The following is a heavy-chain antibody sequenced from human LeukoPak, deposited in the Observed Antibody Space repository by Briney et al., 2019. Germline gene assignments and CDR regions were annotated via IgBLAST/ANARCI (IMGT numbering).Heavy chain of an antibody. CDR1: GYTFTGYY. D-gene: IGHD1-26*01. Sequence: ASVKVSCKASGYTFTGYYMHWVRQAPVQGLEWMGRINPNSGGTNYAQKFQGRVTITRDTSISTAYMELSRLRSDDTAVYYCARRLSGSYLDYWGQGTLVTVSS. CDR2: INPNSGGT. CDR3: ARRLSGSYLDY. V-gene: IGHV1-2*06. J-gene: IGHJ4*02.